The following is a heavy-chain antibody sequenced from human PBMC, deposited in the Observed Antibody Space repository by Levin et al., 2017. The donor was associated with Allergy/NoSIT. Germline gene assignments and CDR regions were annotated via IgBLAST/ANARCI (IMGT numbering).Heavy chain of an antibody. CDR1: GFTFDDYL. CDR2: IKWDGGST. Sequence: GGSLRLSCAASGFTFDDYLMHWVRQAPGKGLEWVSLIKWDGGSTYYADSVKGRFTISRDNSKNSLYLQMNSLRTEDTALYYCVKTYSAYDYGDWYGMDVWGQGTTVTVSS. V-gene: IGHV3-43*01. CDR3: VKTYSAYDYGDWYGMDV. D-gene: IGHD5-12*01. J-gene: IGHJ6*02.